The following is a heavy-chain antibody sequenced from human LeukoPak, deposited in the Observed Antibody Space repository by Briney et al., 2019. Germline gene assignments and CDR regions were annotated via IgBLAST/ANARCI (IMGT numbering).Heavy chain of an antibody. CDR1: GGSISSGDYY. J-gene: IGHJ4*02. CDR2: IYYSGST. Sequence: SETLSLTCTVSGGSISSGDYYWSWIRQHPGKGLEWIGYIYYSGSTYYNPSLKSRVTISVDTSKNQFSLKLSSVTAADTAVYYCARGATYYYGSGIYNPAEYWGQGTLVTVSS. D-gene: IGHD3-10*01. V-gene: IGHV4-31*03. CDR3: ARGATYYYGSGIYNPAEY.